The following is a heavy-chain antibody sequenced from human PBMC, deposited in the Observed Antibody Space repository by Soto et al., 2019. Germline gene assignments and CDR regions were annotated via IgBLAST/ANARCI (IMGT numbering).Heavy chain of an antibody. Sequence: QVQLQESGPGLVKPSQTLSLTCTVSGGSISSGGYYWSWIRQHPGKGLEWIGYIYYSGSTYYNPSLKRRFTISGDPSKNQFSLKLSSVTAADTAVYYCARVFGFGGMDVWGQGTTVTVSS. V-gene: IGHV4-31*03. CDR2: IYYSGST. CDR1: GGSISSGGYY. CDR3: ARVFGFGGMDV. D-gene: IGHD3-10*01. J-gene: IGHJ6*02.